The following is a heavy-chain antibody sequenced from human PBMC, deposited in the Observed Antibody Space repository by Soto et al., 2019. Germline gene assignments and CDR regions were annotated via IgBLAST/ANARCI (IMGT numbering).Heavy chain of an antibody. CDR3: ARCLRSSTSCYGMDV. Sequence: ASLKISCKGCGYSFTSYWIGWVRQMPGKGLEWMGIIYPGDSDTRYSPSFQGQVTISADKSISTAYLQWSSLKASDTAMYYCARCLRSSTSCYGMDVWGQGTTVPGSS. CDR1: GYSFTSYW. V-gene: IGHV5-51*01. J-gene: IGHJ6*02. CDR2: IYPGDSDT. D-gene: IGHD2-2*01.